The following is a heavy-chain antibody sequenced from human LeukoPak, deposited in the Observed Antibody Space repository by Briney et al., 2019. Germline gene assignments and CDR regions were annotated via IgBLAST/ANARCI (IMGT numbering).Heavy chain of an antibody. J-gene: IGHJ4*02. D-gene: IGHD3-10*01. Sequence: SETLSLTCTVSGGSISSGGYYWSWIRQHPGKGLEWIGYIYYSGSTYYNPSLKSRVTISVDTSKNQFSLKLSSVTAADTAVYYCARFRRPGSGSYYSFDYWGQGTLVTVSS. CDR1: GGSISSGGYY. CDR3: ARFRRPGSGSYYSFDY. CDR2: IYYSGST. V-gene: IGHV4-31*03.